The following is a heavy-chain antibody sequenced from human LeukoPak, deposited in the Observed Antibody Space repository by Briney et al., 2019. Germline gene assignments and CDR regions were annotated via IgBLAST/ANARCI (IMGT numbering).Heavy chain of an antibody. J-gene: IGHJ4*02. V-gene: IGHV1-3*03. Sequence: ASVKVSCKASGYTFTSYAMHWARQAPGQRLEWMGWINAGNGYTKYSQEFQGRVTITRDTSASTAYMELSSLRSEDMAVYYCARVVKYSSGPLTDLLPYYFDYWGQGTLVTVSS. CDR2: INAGNGYT. CDR3: ARVVKYSSGPLTDLLPYYFDY. CDR1: GYTFTSYA. D-gene: IGHD6-19*01.